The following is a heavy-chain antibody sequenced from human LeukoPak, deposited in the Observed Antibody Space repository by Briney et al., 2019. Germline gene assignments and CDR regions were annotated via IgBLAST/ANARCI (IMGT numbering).Heavy chain of an antibody. CDR1: GYTFTNYY. CDR3: ARGRPYGSGSYSDY. CDR2: IIPIFGTA. V-gene: IGHV1-69*13. J-gene: IGHJ4*02. D-gene: IGHD3-10*01. Sequence: GASVKVSCKASGYTFTNYYMHWVRQAPGQGLEWMGGIIPIFGTANYAQKFQGRVTITADESTSTAYMELSSLRSEDTAVYYCARGRPYGSGSYSDYWGQGTLVTVSS.